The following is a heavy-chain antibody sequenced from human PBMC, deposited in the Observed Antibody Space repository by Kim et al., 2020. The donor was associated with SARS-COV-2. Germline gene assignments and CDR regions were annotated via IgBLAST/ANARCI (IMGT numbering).Heavy chain of an antibody. V-gene: IGHV1-58*01. D-gene: IGHD3-3*01. J-gene: IGHJ6*02. CDR1: GFTFTSSA. Sequence: SVKVSCKASGFTFTSSAVQWVRQARGQRLEWIGWIVVGSGNTNYAQKFQERVTITRDMSTSTAYMELSSLRSEDTAVYYCAVYYDFWSGSSHNYGMDVWGQGTTVTVSS. CDR3: AVYYDFWSGSSHNYGMDV. CDR2: IVVGSGNT.